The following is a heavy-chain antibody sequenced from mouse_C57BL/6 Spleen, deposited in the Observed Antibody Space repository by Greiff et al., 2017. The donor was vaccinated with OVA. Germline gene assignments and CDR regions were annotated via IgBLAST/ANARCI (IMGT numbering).Heavy chain of an antibody. CDR2: ISDGGSYT. D-gene: IGHD3-2*02. V-gene: IGHV5-4*01. CDR3: ARDQDSSGYDAMDY. J-gene: IGHJ4*01. Sequence: EVKLVESGGGLVKPGGSLKLSCAASGFTFSSYAMSWVRQTPEKRLEWVATISDGGSYTYYPDNVKGRFTISRDNAKNNLYLQMSHLKSEDTAMYYCARDQDSSGYDAMDYWGQGTSVTVSS. CDR1: GFTFSSYA.